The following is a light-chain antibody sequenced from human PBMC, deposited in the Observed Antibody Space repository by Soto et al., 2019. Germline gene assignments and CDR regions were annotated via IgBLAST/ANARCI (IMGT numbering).Light chain of an antibody. J-gene: IGLJ1*01. CDR3: AAWDDSLNGPHFV. CDR1: SSNIDTNT. V-gene: IGLV1-44*01. Sequence: QSVLTQPPSASGTPGQRVTISCSGNSSNIDTNTVNCYQQLPPAAPKLLIYKNNQRPSVVPDRFSSSNSGASASLAIRRLQSEDEADYYCAAWDDSLNGPHFVFGTGTKVTVL. CDR2: KNN.